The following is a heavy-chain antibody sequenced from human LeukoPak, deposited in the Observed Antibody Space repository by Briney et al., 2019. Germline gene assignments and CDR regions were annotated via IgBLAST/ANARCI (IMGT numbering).Heavy chain of an antibody. D-gene: IGHD2-2*02. CDR3: ARRYCSSTSCYRSWFDP. Sequence: GGSLRLSCAASGFTFSSYSMNWVRQAPGKELEWVSYISSSSSTIYYADSVKGRFTTSRDNAKNSLYLQMNSLRAEDTAVYYCARRYCSSTSCYRSWFDPWGQGTLVTVSS. CDR2: ISSSSSTI. V-gene: IGHV3-48*01. J-gene: IGHJ5*02. CDR1: GFTFSSYS.